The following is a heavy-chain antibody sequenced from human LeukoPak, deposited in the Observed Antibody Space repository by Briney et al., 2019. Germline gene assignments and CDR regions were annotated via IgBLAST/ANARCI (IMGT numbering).Heavy chain of an antibody. V-gene: IGHV3-21*01. J-gene: IGHJ4*02. CDR2: ISSSSSYI. CDR1: GFTLSNAW. Sequence: PGGSLRLSCAASGFTLSNAWMNWVRQAPGKGLEWVSSISSSSSYIYYADSVKGRFTISRDNAKNSLYLQMNSLRAEDTAVYYCARGAWYNWNQEIDYWGQGTLVTVSS. CDR3: ARGAWYNWNQEIDY. D-gene: IGHD1-20*01.